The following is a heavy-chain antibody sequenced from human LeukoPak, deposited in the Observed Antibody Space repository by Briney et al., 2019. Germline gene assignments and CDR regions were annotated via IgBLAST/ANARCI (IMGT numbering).Heavy chain of an antibody. CDR2: INPSGGST. CDR1: GYTFTSYY. J-gene: IGHJ5*02. Sequence: GASVKVSCKASGYTFTSYYMHWVRQAPGQGLEWMGIINPSGGSTSYAQKFQGRVTMTRDTSTSTVYMELSSLRSEDTAAYYCARGHLDRGYSINWFDPWGQGTLVTVSS. D-gene: IGHD5-18*01. V-gene: IGHV1-46*01. CDR3: ARGHLDRGYSINWFDP.